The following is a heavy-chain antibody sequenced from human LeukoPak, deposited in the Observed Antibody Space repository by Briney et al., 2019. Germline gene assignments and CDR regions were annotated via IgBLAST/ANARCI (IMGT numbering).Heavy chain of an antibody. CDR1: GYTFTSYG. J-gene: IGHJ4*02. D-gene: IGHD4-17*01. CDR2: ISAYNGNT. CDR3: ARGRGMTTAENFDY. V-gene: IGHV1-18*01. Sequence: ASVTVSCKASGYTFTSYGISWVRQAPGQGLAWMGWISAYNGNTNYAQKLQGRVTMTTDTSTSTAYMELRSLRSDDTAVYYCARGRGMTTAENFDYWGQGTLVTVSS.